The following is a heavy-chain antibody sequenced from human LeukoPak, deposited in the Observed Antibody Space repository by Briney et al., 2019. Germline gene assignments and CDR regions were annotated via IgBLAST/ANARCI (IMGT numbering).Heavy chain of an antibody. CDR3: AKDGYYGSGSYQDY. D-gene: IGHD3-10*01. CDR1: GGTFSSYA. CDR2: IIPIFGTA. V-gene: IGHV1-69*13. Sequence: SVKVSCKASGGTFSSYAISWVRQAPGQGLEWMGGIIPIFGTANYAQKFQGRVTITADESTSTAYMELSSLRAEDTAVYYCAKDGYYGSGSYQDYWGQGTLVTVSS. J-gene: IGHJ4*02.